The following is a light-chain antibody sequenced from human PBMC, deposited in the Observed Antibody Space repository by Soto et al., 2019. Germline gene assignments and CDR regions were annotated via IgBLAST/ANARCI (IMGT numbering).Light chain of an antibody. J-gene: IGKJ4*01. CDR1: ESVSSY. Sequence: EIVLTQSPATLSLSPGERATLACRASESVSSYLAWYQQKPGQAPRLLIYDASNRATGIPDRFSGRGSGTDFTLTISSLEPEDFAVYFCQQRSSRGLTFGGGTKVEIK. CDR2: DAS. CDR3: QQRSSRGLT. V-gene: IGKV3-11*01.